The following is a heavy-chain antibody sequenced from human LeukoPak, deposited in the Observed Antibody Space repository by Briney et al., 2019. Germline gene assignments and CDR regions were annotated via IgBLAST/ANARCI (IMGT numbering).Heavy chain of an antibody. Sequence: ASVKVSCKASGYTFTSYGISWVRQAPGQGLEWMGWISAYNGNTNYAQKLQGRVTMTTDTSTSTAYMELRSLRSDDTAVYYCATTLGYFDWLLRGGMDVWGQGTTVTVSS. CDR1: GYTFTSYG. V-gene: IGHV1-18*01. D-gene: IGHD3-9*01. CDR3: ATTLGYFDWLLRGGMDV. J-gene: IGHJ6*02. CDR2: ISAYNGNT.